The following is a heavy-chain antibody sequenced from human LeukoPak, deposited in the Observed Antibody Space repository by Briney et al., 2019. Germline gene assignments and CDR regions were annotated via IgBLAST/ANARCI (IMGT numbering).Heavy chain of an antibody. V-gene: IGHV1-24*01. CDR3: TTREIVVEPAQTSMVRGVLWRSDF. Sequence: ASVKVSCKVSGYALSESSIHWVRQTPGEGFEWMGGFDPKEGERVYAQNFQGRFTMTEDTSSGTAYMELNSLRSEGTAVYYCTTREIVVEPAQTSMVRGVLWRSDFWGHGTLVTVSS. CDR1: GYALSESS. CDR2: FDPKEGER. J-gene: IGHJ4*01. D-gene: IGHD3-10*01.